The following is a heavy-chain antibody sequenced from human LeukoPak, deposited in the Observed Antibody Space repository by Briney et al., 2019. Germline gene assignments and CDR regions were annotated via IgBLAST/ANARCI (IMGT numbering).Heavy chain of an antibody. D-gene: IGHD6-6*01. CDR3: ARGQLVNDWFDP. CDR1: GYTFSDYY. V-gene: IGHV1-2*06. J-gene: IGHJ5*02. Sequence: RASVKVSCKASGYTFSDYYIHWVRQAPGQGLEWMGRINPNSGGTNFAQNFQGRVTMTRDTSIGTAYMELSTLTSDDTAVYYCARGQLVNDWFDPWGQGTLVTVSS. CDR2: INPNSGGT.